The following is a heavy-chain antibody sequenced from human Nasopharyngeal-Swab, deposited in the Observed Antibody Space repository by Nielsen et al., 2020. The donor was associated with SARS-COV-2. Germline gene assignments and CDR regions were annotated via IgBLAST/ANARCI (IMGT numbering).Heavy chain of an antibody. Sequence: GESLKISCAASGFTFSGYSMNWVRQAPGKGLEWVSSISSSSSYIYYADSVKGRFTISRDNAKNSLYLQMNSLRAEDTAVYYCARDGIGTDYGDYEYYYYYMDVWGKGTTVTVSS. J-gene: IGHJ6*03. CDR1: GFTFSGYS. CDR3: ARDGIGTDYGDYEYYYYYMDV. CDR2: ISSSSSYI. V-gene: IGHV3-21*01. D-gene: IGHD4-17*01.